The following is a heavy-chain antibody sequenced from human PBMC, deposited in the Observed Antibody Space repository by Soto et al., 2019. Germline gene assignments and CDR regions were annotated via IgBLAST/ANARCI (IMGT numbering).Heavy chain of an antibody. J-gene: IGHJ5*02. Sequence: GASVKVSCKASGFTFTSSAMQWVRQARGQRLEWIGWIVVGSGNTNYAQKFQERVTITRDMSTSTAYMELSSLRSEDTAMYYCAAGLFGITSSSWLNWFDPWGQGTLVTVSS. CDR2: IVVGSGNT. CDR3: AAGLFGITSSSWLNWFDP. D-gene: IGHD6-13*01. CDR1: GFTFTSSA. V-gene: IGHV1-58*02.